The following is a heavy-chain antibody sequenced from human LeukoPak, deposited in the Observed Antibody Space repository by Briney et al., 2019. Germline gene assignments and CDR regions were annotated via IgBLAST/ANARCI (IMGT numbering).Heavy chain of an antibody. CDR1: GYTFTNYW. CDR3: ARRVVPGGSSWPFDS. Sequence: GESLQISCKTTGYTFTNYWIAWLRQMPGKGLEWMGIIYPGDSDTTYSPSFQGQVTISADKSITTAYLQWSSLKASDSAIYYCARRVVPGGSSWPFDSWGQGTLVTVSS. J-gene: IGHJ4*02. CDR2: IYPGDSDT. V-gene: IGHV5-51*01. D-gene: IGHD6-13*01.